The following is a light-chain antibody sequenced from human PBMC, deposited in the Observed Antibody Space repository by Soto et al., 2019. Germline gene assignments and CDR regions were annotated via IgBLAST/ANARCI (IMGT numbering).Light chain of an antibody. Sequence: QSALTQPASVSGSPGQSITVSCTGTSSDVGGYNYLSWYQQHPGKAPKLLIYEVTNRPSGVSNRFSGSKSGNTASLTISGLQAEDEADYYCSSYTSDSTRVFGGGTKLTVL. J-gene: IGLJ3*02. CDR2: EVT. CDR1: SSDVGGYNY. CDR3: SSYTSDSTRV. V-gene: IGLV2-14*01.